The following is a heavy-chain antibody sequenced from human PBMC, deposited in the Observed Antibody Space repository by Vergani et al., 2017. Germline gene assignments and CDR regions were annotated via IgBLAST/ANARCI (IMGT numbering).Heavy chain of an antibody. J-gene: IGHJ6*03. CDR2: SNPNRGGT. Sequence: QVQLVQSGAEVKKPGASVKVSCKASGYTFTGYYMHWVRQAPGQGLEWMGWSNPNRGGTKYAQKFKGRVTRTRNTSISTAYMELSSLRSEDTAVYYCASRSGSGYPDYYYYYYMDVWGKGTTVTVSS. CDR3: ASRSGSGYPDYYYYYYMDV. CDR1: GYTFTGYY. D-gene: IGHD3-3*01. V-gene: IGHV1-2*02.